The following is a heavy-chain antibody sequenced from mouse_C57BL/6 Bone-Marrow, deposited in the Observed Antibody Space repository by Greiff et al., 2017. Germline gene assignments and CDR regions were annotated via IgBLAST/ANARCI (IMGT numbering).Heavy chain of an antibody. J-gene: IGHJ4*01. V-gene: IGHV14-3*01. CDR1: GFNIKNPH. CDR2: IDPANGNT. Sequence: EEKLQESVAELVRPGASVKLSCTASGFNIKNPHMHWVKQRPGHGREWIGRIDPANGNTKYAPKFQGKATITADTSSNTAYLQLSSLTSEDTAIYYSARRSNYYAKDYWGQGSSVSGYS. CDR3: ARRSNYYAKDY.